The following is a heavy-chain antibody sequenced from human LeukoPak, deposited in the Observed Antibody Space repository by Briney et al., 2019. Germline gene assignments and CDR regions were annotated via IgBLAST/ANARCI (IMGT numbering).Heavy chain of an antibody. D-gene: IGHD6-13*01. V-gene: IGHV4-4*07. CDR1: GGSISSYY. CDR2: IYTSGTT. Sequence: SETLSLTCTVSGGSISSYYWSWIRQPAGKGLEWIGRIYTSGTTHYNPFLKSRVTMSVDTSKNQFSLKLSSVTAADTAVYYCAIGRIGLRAAAGTRGYFDYWGQGTLVTVSS. J-gene: IGHJ4*02. CDR3: AIGRIGLRAAAGTRGYFDY.